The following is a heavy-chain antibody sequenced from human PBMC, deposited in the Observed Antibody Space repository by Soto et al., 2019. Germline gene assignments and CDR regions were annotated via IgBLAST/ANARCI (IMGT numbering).Heavy chain of an antibody. D-gene: IGHD2-2*01. J-gene: IGHJ4*02. V-gene: IGHV3-23*01. CDR2: ITDSGDDT. Sequence: EVQLLESGGVLVQPGGSLRLSCAASGFTFNNYAMGWVRQAPGKGLEWVSAITDSGDDTYYIDSVKGRFTISRDNSKSTWYLQMNSLRAEDTAIYYCAKLGSSSWSPHYYFDYWGQGTLVTVSS. CDR3: AKLGSSSWSPHYYFDY. CDR1: GFTFNNYA.